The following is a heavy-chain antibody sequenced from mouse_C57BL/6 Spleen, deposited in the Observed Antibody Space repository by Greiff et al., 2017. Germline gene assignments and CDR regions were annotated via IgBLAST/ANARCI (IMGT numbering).Heavy chain of an antibody. V-gene: IGHV1-50*01. D-gene: IGHD4-1*01. CDR2: IDPSDSYT. J-gene: IGHJ3*01. CDR1: GYTFTSYW. CDR3: ARFNWDGFAY. Sequence: QVQLKQPGAELVKPGASVKLSCKASGYTFTSYWMQWVKQRPGQGLEWIGEIDPSDSYTNYNQKFKGKATLTVDTSSSTAYMQLSSLTSEDSAVYYCARFNWDGFAYWGQGTLVTVSA.